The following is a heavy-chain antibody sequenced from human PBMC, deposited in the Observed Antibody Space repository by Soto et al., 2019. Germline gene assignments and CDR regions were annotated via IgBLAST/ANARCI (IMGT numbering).Heavy chain of an antibody. CDR3: ARATIAVAGTDYYYYGMDV. V-gene: IGHV1-69*12. Sequence: QVQLVQSGAEVKKPGSSVKVSCKASGGTFSSYAISWVRQAPGQGLEWMGGIIPIFGTANYAQKFQGRVTITADESTSTAYMELSSLRSEDTAVYYWARATIAVAGTDYYYYGMDVWGQGTTVTVSS. J-gene: IGHJ6*02. CDR2: IIPIFGTA. D-gene: IGHD6-19*01. CDR1: GGTFSSYA.